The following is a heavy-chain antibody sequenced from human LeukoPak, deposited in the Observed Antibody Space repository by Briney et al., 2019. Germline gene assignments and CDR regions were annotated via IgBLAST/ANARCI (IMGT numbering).Heavy chain of an antibody. J-gene: IGHJ3*02. CDR3: ARSGGHDAFDI. D-gene: IGHD4-23*01. CDR1: GDSVSSYSAA. CDR2: TYYRSKLYN. V-gene: IGHV6-1*01. Sequence: RSQTLSLTCAISGDSVSSYSAAWSWIRQSPSRGLEWLGRTYYRSKLYNDYAVSVKSRITINPDTSKNQFSLQLTSVTPEDTAVYYCARSGGHDAFDIWGQGTMVTVSS.